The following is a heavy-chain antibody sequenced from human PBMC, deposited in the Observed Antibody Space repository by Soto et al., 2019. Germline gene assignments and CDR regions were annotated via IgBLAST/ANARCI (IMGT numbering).Heavy chain of an antibody. D-gene: IGHD3-9*01. CDR1: GFTFINAW. CDR2: IRGKTDGGTT. J-gene: IGHJ4*02. CDR3: TTDPSPLTGSGY. V-gene: IGHV3-15*07. Sequence: EVQLVESGGGLVEPGGSLRLSCAASGFTFINAWMNWVRQAPGKGLEWGGRIRGKTDGGTTDYAAPVKGRFTISRDDSKNTLYLQMNSLNTEDTAVYYCTTDPSPLTGSGYWGQGTLVTVS.